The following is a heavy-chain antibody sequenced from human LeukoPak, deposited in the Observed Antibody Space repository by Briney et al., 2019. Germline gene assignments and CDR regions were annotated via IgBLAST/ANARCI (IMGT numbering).Heavy chain of an antibody. CDR1: GYTFTSYY. D-gene: IGHD1-26*01. J-gene: IGHJ4*02. CDR2: INPSGGST. CDR3: ARPIVGATMPDY. V-gene: IGHV1-46*01. Sequence: ASVKVSCKASGYTFTSYYMHWVRQAPGQGLEWMGIINPSGGSTSYAQKFQGRVTMTRDTSTSTVYMELSSLRSEDTAVYYFARPIVGATMPDYWGQGTLVTVSS.